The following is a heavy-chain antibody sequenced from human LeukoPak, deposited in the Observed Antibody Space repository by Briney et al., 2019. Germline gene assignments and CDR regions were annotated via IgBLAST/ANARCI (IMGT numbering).Heavy chain of an antibody. CDR3: ARGQDYYDSSGYYYDY. D-gene: IGHD3-22*01. J-gene: IGHJ4*02. CDR1: GFTVSSNY. CDR2: IYSGGST. V-gene: IGHV3-53*01. Sequence: GGSLRLSCAASGFTVSSNYMSWVRQAPGKGLEWVSVIYSGGSTYYADSVKGRFTISRDNSKNTLYLQMNSLRAEDTAVYYCARGQDYYDSSGYYYDYWGQGTLVTVSS.